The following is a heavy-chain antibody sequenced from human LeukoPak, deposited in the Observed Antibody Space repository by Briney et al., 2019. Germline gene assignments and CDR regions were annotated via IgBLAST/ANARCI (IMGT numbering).Heavy chain of an antibody. V-gene: IGHV4-4*07. CDR2: IYTSGST. D-gene: IGHD2-21*02. Sequence: SETLSLTCTVPGGSISSYYWSWIRQSAGKGLQWIGRIYTSGSTNYNPSLKSRVTMSVDTSKNQFSLKLSSVTAADTAVYYCARDLGYPNIVVVTAISSRDAFDIWGQGTMVTVSS. CDR3: ARDLGYPNIVVVTAISSRDAFDI. CDR1: GGSISSYY. J-gene: IGHJ3*02.